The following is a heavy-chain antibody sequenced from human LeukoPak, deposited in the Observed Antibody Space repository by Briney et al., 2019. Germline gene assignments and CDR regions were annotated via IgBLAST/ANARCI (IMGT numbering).Heavy chain of an antibody. D-gene: IGHD2-15*01. CDR3: ARDFATDIVVVVAAAILDY. J-gene: IGHJ4*02. CDR2: ISYDGSNK. V-gene: IGHV3-30-3*01. CDR1: GFTFSSYA. Sequence: GGSLRLSCAASGFTFSSYAMHWVRQAPGKGLEWVAVISYDGSNKYYADSVKGRFTISRDNSKSTLYLQMNSLRAEDTAVYYCARDFATDIVVVVAAAILDYWGQGTLVTVSS.